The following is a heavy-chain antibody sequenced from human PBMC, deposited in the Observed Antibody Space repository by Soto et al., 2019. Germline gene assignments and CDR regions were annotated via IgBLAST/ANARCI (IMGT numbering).Heavy chain of an antibody. J-gene: IGHJ5*02. CDR2: IYVTGAV. CDR3: ARLRIATNNYKWFDP. V-gene: IGHV4-31*03. CDR1: GAALNSGNYY. D-gene: IGHD2-21*01. Sequence: TLSLTCSVFGAALNSGNYYWSWIRKLPGKGLEWIGHIYVTGAVDYNPSLRDRITISQDTSERQFSLNLRLVTAADTAVYYCARLRIATNNYKWFDPWGQGTLVTVSS.